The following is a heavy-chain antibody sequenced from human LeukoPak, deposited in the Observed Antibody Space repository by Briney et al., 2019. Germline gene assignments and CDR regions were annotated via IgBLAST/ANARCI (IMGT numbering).Heavy chain of an antibody. CDR3: ARLLRGVNAFDI. V-gene: IGHV4-30-2*01. J-gene: IGHJ3*02. D-gene: IGHD1-26*01. Sequence: SETLSLTCTVSGGSISSGGYYWSWIRQPPGKGLEWIGYIYHSGSTYYNPSLKSRVTISVDRSKNQFSLKLSSVTAADTAVYYCARLLRGVNAFDIWGQGTMVTVSS. CDR1: GGSISSGGYY. CDR2: IYHSGST.